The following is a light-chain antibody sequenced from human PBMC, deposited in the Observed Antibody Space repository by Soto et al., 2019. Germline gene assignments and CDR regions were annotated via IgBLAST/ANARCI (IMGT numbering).Light chain of an antibody. J-gene: IGLJ2*01. Sequence: QSVLTQPPSVSGAPGQRVTISCTGSNSNIGAGYDVHWYQQLPGTAPKLLIYDNNKRPSGIPDRFSGSKSGTSGTLDITGLQTGDEADYYCATWDGSLPGEVFGGGTKLTVL. CDR2: DNN. V-gene: IGLV1-51*01. CDR1: NSNIGAGYD. CDR3: ATWDGSLPGEV.